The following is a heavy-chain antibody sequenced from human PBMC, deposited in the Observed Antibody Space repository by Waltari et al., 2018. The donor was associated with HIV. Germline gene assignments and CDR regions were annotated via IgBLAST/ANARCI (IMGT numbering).Heavy chain of an antibody. Sequence: QVQLQQWGAGLLKPSETLSLTCAVYGGSFSGYYWSWIRQPPGKGLEWIGEINHSGSPNYNPSLKSRVTISVDTSKNQFSLKLSSVTAADTAVYYCARVRIAAAWFDPWGQGTLVTVSS. CDR2: INHSGSP. CDR1: GGSFSGYY. V-gene: IGHV4-34*01. J-gene: IGHJ5*02. CDR3: ARVRIAAAWFDP. D-gene: IGHD6-13*01.